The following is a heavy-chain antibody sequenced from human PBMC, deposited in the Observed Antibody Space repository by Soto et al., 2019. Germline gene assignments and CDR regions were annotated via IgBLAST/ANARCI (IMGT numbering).Heavy chain of an antibody. CDR2: IGTLFDT. V-gene: IGHV3-13*01. CDR1: GFTFSTYD. Sequence: VQLVESGGGVVQPGRSLRLSCAASGFTFSTYDMHWVRQGTGKGLEWVSAIGTLFDTYYAGSVMGRFTISRENAKNSFYLQMNNLRVDDTAVYYCARGRSNHFDSSPPPKFDPWGQGTLVTVSS. CDR3: ARGRSNHFDSSPPPKFDP. J-gene: IGHJ5*02. D-gene: IGHD2-21*01.